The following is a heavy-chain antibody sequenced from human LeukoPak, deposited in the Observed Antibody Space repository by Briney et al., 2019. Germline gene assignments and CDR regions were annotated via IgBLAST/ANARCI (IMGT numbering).Heavy chain of an antibody. CDR2: MNPNSGNT. J-gene: IGHJ4*02. Sequence: ASVKVSCKASGYTFTSYDINWVRQATGQGLEWMGWMNPNSGNTGYAQKFQGRVTMTRITSISTAYMELSSLRSEDAAVYYCARGGLAGQWLGLSYNWGQGTLVTVSS. CDR1: GYTFTSYD. V-gene: IGHV1-8*01. CDR3: ARGGLAGQWLGLSYN. D-gene: IGHD6-19*01.